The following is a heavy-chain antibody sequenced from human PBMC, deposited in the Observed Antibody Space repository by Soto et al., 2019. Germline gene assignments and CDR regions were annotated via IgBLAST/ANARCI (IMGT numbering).Heavy chain of an antibody. CDR1: GYTFTSYG. CDR3: ARVAGVVYYDSGGYYSFDY. J-gene: IGHJ4*02. Sequence: ASVKVSCKASGYTFTSYGISWVRQAPGQGLEWMGWISAYSGNTNYAQKLQGRVTMTTDTSTSTAYMELRSLRSDDTAVYYCARVAGVVYYDSGGYYSFDYWGQGTLVTVSS. V-gene: IGHV1-18*01. D-gene: IGHD3-22*01. CDR2: ISAYSGNT.